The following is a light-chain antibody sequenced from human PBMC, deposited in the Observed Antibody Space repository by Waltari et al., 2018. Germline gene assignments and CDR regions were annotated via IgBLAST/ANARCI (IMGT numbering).Light chain of an antibody. CDR1: QSVSVY. CDR2: DAA. Sequence: EIVLTQSPATLSLSPGERATLSCRASQSVSVYLAWSQTKTGQAPRLPIFDAASRATGIPARFSGSGSGTDFTLTISSLEPEDFAVYYCQQRSNGLTFGGGTRVEIK. CDR3: QQRSNGLT. V-gene: IGKV3-11*01. J-gene: IGKJ4*01.